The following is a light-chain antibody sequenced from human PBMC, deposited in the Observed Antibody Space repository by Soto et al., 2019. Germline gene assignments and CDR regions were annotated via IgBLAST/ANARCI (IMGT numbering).Light chain of an antibody. J-gene: IGLJ1*01. CDR1: SSDVGGYNY. CDR3: CSSAPESTYV. V-gene: IGLV2-11*01. Sequence: QSVLTQPRSVSGSPGQSVTISCTGTSSDVGGYNYVSWYQEQPGKAPKLMIYDVSKRPSGVPDRFSGSKSGNTASLTISGLQAEDEADYYCCSSAPESTYVFGTGTKVTVL. CDR2: DVS.